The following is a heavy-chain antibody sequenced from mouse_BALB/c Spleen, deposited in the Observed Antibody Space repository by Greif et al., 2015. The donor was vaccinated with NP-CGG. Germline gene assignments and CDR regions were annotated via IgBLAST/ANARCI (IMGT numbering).Heavy chain of an antibody. CDR2: IDPANGNT. V-gene: IGHV14-3*02. CDR3: ARGVRPPRYFDV. Sequence: VQLQQSGAELVKPGASVKLSCTASGFNIKDTYMHWVKQRPEQGLEWIGRIDPANGNTKYDPKFQGRATITADTSSNTAYLQLSSLTSEDTAVYYCARGVRPPRYFDVWGAGTTVTVSS. D-gene: IGHD1-2*01. CDR1: GFNIKDTY. J-gene: IGHJ1*01.